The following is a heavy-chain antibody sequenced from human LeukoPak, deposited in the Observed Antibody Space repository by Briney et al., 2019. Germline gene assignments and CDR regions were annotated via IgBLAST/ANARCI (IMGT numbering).Heavy chain of an antibody. CDR1: GYTFTSYD. Sequence: GASVKVSCKASGYTFTSYDINWVRQATGQGLEWMGYMNPNSGNTGYAQKFQGRVTITTNTSTSTAYMELSSLRSDDTAVYYCAREGSDYWGQGTQVTVSS. J-gene: IGHJ4*02. CDR2: MNPNSGNT. V-gene: IGHV1-8*03. CDR3: AREGSDY.